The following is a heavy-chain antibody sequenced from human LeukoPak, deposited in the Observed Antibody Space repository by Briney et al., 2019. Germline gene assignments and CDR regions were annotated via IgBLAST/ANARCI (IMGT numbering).Heavy chain of an antibody. J-gene: IGHJ4*02. D-gene: IGHD1-26*01. V-gene: IGHV1-69*05. Sequence: SVKVSCKASGGTSSSYAISWVRQAPGQGLEWMGGIIPIFGTANYAQKFQGRVTITTDESTSTAYMELSSLRSEDTAAYYCASSGSYGVWYFDYWGQGTLVTVSS. CDR2: IIPIFGTA. CDR1: GGTSSSYA. CDR3: ASSGSYGVWYFDY.